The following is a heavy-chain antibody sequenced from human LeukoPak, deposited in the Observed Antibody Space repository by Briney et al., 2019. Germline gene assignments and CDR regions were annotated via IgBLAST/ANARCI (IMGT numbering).Heavy chain of an antibody. V-gene: IGHV4-34*01. J-gene: IGHJ6*03. Sequence: SETLSLTCAVYGGSFSGYSWSWIRQPPGKGLELIGEVNHRGSTSYNPSLKSRVIISVDTSKNQFSLKLSSVTAADTAVYYCARVTGRYSYGSTFLLNYYYYMDVWGKGTTVTVSS. D-gene: IGHD5-18*01. CDR2: VNHRGST. CDR1: GGSFSGYS. CDR3: ARVTGRYSYGSTFLLNYYYYMDV.